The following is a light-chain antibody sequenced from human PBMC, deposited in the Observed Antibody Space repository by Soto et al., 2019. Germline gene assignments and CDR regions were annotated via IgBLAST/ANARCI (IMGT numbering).Light chain of an antibody. CDR1: QSVGTR. V-gene: IGKV3-20*01. Sequence: ILLARSPDTLSLSPGERATLSCRAAQSVGTRLAWYQHKTGQAPRLLISGASSRATGISYRFNGGRRERSAVSTIRRMQPADFALYYCHHYQRGHPLTFGQGTRLEIK. J-gene: IGKJ5*01. CDR2: GAS. CDR3: HHYQRGHPLT.